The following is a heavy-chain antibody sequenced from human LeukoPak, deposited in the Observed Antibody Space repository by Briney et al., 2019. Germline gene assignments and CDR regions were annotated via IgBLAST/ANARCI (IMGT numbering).Heavy chain of an antibody. Sequence: ASVKVSCKASGYTFTSYYMHWVRQAPGQGLEWMGWISAYNGNTNYAQKLQGRVTMTTDTSTSTAYMELRSPRSDDTAVYYCARFAYCSSTSCYTHPPDYWGQGTLVTVSS. CDR3: ARFAYCSSTSCYTHPPDY. V-gene: IGHV1-18*04. CDR1: GYTFTSYY. D-gene: IGHD2-2*02. J-gene: IGHJ4*02. CDR2: ISAYNGNT.